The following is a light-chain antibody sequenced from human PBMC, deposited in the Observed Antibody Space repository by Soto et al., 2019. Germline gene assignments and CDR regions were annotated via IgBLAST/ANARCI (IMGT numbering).Light chain of an antibody. CDR3: QKYNSAQWT. CDR1: PGISTY. J-gene: IGKJ1*01. Sequence: DIQMTQPPSSLSASVGDRVTITCRPSPGISTYLAWYQQKPGKGPKLLIYAASTVQSGVPSRFSGSGSGTDFNLTISSLQPEDVATYYCQKYNSAQWTFGQGTKVEIK. CDR2: AAS. V-gene: IGKV1-27*01.